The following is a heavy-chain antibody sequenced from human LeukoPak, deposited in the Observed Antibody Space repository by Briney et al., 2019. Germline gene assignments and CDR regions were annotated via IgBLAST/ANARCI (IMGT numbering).Heavy chain of an antibody. V-gene: IGHV4-61*02. CDR3: ARGGWFGEFSWFDP. CDR2: IYTSGST. Sequence: PSETLSLTCTVSGGSISSGSYYWSWIRQPAGKGLEWIGRIYTSGSTNYNPSLKSRVTISVDTSKNQFSLKLSSVTAADTAVYYCARGGWFGEFSWFDPWGQGTLVTVSS. CDR1: GGSISSGSYY. D-gene: IGHD3-10*01. J-gene: IGHJ5*02.